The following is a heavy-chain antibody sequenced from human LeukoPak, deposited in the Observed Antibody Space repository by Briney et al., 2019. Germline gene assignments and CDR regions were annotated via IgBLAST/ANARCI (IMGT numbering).Heavy chain of an antibody. CDR1: GSPFTSYW. CDR2: IYPGDSDT. CDR3: ARGYCSGGSCSRYYYYYGMDG. V-gene: IGHV5-51*01. Sequence: PGASLKISCQGSGSPFTSYWIGWARQLPGKGLEWMGIIYPGDSDTRYSPSFQGQVTISADKSISTGYLQWSSLKASDTAMYYCARGYCSGGSCSRYYYYYGMDGWGQGTTVTVCS. D-gene: IGHD2-15*01. J-gene: IGHJ6*02.